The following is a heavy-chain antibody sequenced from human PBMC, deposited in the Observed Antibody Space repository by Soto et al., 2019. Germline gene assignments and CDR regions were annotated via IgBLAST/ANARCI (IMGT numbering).Heavy chain of an antibody. V-gene: IGHV4-4*07. D-gene: IGHD6-13*01. J-gene: IGHJ5*01. Sequence: PETLSLTCTVSGGSISNYYWTWIRQPAGKGLEWIGRIYTSGSTNYNPSLKSRVTMSVDTSKNQFSLKLSSVTAADTALYYCARQTTYSSSWYDYWGHGTLVTVSS. CDR3: ARQTTYSSSWYDY. CDR2: IYTSGST. CDR1: GGSISNYY.